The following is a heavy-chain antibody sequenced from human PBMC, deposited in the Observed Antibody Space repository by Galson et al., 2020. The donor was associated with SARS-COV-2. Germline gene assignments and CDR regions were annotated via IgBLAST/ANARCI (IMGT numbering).Heavy chain of an antibody. CDR1: GFTFSNYA. CDR2: ISYDGSNK. V-gene: IGHV3-30*01. CDR3: ARDRIWFGELLGRGFDY. D-gene: IGHD3-10*01. J-gene: IGHJ4*02. Sequence: GESLKISCAASGFTFSNYAMHWVRQAPGKGLEWVAVISYDGSNKYYADSVKGRFTISRDNSKNTLYLQMNSLRAEDTAVYYCARDRIWFGELLGRGFDYWGQGTLVTVSS.